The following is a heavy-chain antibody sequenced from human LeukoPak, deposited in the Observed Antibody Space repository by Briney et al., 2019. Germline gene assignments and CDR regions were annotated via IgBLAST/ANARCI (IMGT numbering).Heavy chain of an antibody. CDR3: ARHQGSYYYDSSGYYLAHAFDI. CDR2: IYPGDSDT. CDR1: GYRFTSYW. V-gene: IGHV5-51*01. J-gene: IGHJ3*02. D-gene: IGHD3-22*01. Sequence: GESLQISCKGSGYRFTSYWIGWVRQMPGKGLEWMGIIYPGDSDTRYSPSFQGQVTISADKSISTAYLQWSSLKASDTAMYYCARHQGSYYYDSSGYYLAHAFDIWGQGTMVTVSS.